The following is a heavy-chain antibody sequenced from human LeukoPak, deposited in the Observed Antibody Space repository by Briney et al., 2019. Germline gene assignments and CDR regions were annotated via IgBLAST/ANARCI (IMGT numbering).Heavy chain of an antibody. CDR3: ARAYQLLFYFDY. D-gene: IGHD2-2*01. Sequence: ASVKVSCKASGYTFTGYYVHWVRQAPGQGLEWMGWINPNSGGTNYAQKFQGRVTMTRDTSISTAYMELSRLRSDDTAVYYCARAYQLLFYFDYWGQGTLVTVSS. J-gene: IGHJ4*02. CDR1: GYTFTGYY. V-gene: IGHV1-2*02. CDR2: INPNSGGT.